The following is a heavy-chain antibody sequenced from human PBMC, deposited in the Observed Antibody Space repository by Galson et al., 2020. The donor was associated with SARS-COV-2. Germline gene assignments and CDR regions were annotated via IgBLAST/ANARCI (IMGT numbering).Heavy chain of an antibody. D-gene: IGHD2-2*01. V-gene: IGHV3-23*01. CDR1: GFTFSLYV. CDR2: ISGGGDNI. Sequence: GGSLRLSCAASGFTFSLYVMSWVRQAPGKGLEWVSSISGGGDNIYYAGSVRGRFTVSRDNFKSTLYLQMSSLRVEDSATYFCAKDVGGSSVLIPAARKSDENWMDPWGQGTLVTVAS. J-gene: IGHJ5*02. CDR3: AKDVGGSSVLIPAARKSDENWMDP.